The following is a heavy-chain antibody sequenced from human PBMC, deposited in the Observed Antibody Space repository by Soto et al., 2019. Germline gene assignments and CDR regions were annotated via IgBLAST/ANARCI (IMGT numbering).Heavy chain of an antibody. CDR1: GFTFSNYG. CDR3: AKDGGWELPRGRGSDY. D-gene: IGHD1-26*01. J-gene: IGHJ4*02. CDR2: ISYDGSSR. Sequence: QVQLVESGGGVVQPGRSLRLSCVASGFTFSNYGMHWVRQAPGKGLEWVAVISYDGSSRHYADSVKGRFTISRDNSKNTLYVQMKSLRAEDTAVYYCAKDGGWELPRGRGSDYWGQGTLVTVSS. V-gene: IGHV3-30*18.